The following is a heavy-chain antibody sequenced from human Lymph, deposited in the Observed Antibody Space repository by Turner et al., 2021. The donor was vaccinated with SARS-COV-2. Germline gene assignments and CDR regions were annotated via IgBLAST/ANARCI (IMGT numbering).Heavy chain of an antibody. CDR2: ISGDGGGT. Sequence: EVQLVESGGGVVQPGGSLRISCSASGFTFDYYAMHWVRQAPGKGLEWVSLISGDGGGTYYADSVKGRFTISRDNSKNSLSLQMNSLRAEDTALYYCAKDPGYCSGGSCYSRTYFDFWGQGTLVTVSA. CDR3: AKDPGYCSGGSCYSRTYFDF. J-gene: IGHJ4*02. D-gene: IGHD2-15*01. V-gene: IGHV3-43*02. CDR1: GFTFDYYA.